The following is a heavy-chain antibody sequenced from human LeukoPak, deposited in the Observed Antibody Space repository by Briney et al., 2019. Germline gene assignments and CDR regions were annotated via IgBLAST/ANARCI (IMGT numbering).Heavy chain of an antibody. V-gene: IGHV1-8*01. CDR2: MNPNSGNT. CDR3: ARATGKDILTGRKLDC. J-gene: IGHJ4*02. Sequence: ASVTVSCTASGYTFTSYDINWVRQATGQGLEWMGWMNPNSGNTGYAQKFQGRVTMTRNTSISTAYMELSSLRSEDTAVYYCARATGKDILTGRKLDCWGQGTLVSVSS. CDR1: GYTFTSYD. D-gene: IGHD3-9*01.